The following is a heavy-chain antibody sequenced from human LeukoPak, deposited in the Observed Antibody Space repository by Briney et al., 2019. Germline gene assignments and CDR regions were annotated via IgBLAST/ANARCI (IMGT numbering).Heavy chain of an antibody. Sequence: SETLSLTCSVSGASVSSGSYYWNWIRQPPGKGLEWIGYIYYSGSTNYNPSLQSRVTISVDTSKNQFSLKLSSVTAADTAVYYCARQFTIRKASFDSWGQGTLVTVSS. CDR3: ARQFTIRKASFDS. CDR2: IYYSGST. V-gene: IGHV4-61*01. CDR1: GASVSSGSYY. J-gene: IGHJ4*02. D-gene: IGHD1-14*01.